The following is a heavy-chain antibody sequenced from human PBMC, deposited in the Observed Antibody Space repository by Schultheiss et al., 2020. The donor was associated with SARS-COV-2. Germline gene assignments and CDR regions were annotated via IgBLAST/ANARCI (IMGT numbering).Heavy chain of an antibody. CDR2: IYHSGST. Sequence: SETLSLTCAVSGGSISSSNWWSWVRQPPGKGLEWIGEIYHSGSTNYNPSLKSRVTISVDKSKNQFSLKLSSVTAADTAVYYCARVADCSGGSCYFILDYWGQGTLVTVSS. J-gene: IGHJ4*02. V-gene: IGHV4-4*02. CDR1: GGSISSSNW. D-gene: IGHD2-15*01. CDR3: ARVADCSGGSCYFILDY.